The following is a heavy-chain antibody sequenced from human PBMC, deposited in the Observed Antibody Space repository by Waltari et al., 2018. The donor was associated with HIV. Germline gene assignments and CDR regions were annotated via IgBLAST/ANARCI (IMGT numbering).Heavy chain of an antibody. CDR2: IYSGDTT. D-gene: IGHD6-19*01. CDR1: GFNVNDHY. J-gene: IGHJ4*02. CDR3: AVGISSDLFDY. Sequence: ELQLVGTGGGLIQPGGSLRLSCANSGFNVNDHYINWVRQAPGKGLEWVSVIYSGDTTLYADSVKGRFTISRDISKSTLYLQMNSLRVDDTAIYYCAVGISSDLFDYWDQGTLVTVSS. V-gene: IGHV3-53*02.